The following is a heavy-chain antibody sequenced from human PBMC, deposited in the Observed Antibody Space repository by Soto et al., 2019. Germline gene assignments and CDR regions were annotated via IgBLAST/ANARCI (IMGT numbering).Heavy chain of an antibody. J-gene: IGHJ2*01. CDR3: ARGASAVAGTWYFDL. CDR1: GGTFSSYA. CDR2: IIPIFGTA. D-gene: IGHD6-19*01. Sequence: QVQLVQSGAEVKKPGSSVKVSCKASGGTFSSYAISWVRQAPGQGLEWMGGIIPIFGTANHAPKFQGRVTITEDEPTSTAYRELGSLRCEDTAVYYCARGASAVAGTWYFDLWGRGTLDTVSS. V-gene: IGHV1-69*01.